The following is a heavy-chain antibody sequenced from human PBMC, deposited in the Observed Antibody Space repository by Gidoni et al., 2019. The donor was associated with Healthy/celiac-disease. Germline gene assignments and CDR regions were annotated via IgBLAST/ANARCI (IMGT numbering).Heavy chain of an antibody. D-gene: IGHD2-2*03. V-gene: IGHV3-74*01. J-gene: IGHJ6*02. CDR2: T. CDR3: ARDHVDIVVVPAAYYYYGMDV. Sequence: TSYADSVKGRFTISRDNAKHTLYLQMNSLRAEDTTVYYCARDHVDIVVVPAAYYYYGMDVWGQGTTVTVSS.